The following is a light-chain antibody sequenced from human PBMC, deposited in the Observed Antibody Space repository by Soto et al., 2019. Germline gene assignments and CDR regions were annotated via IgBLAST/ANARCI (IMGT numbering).Light chain of an antibody. V-gene: IGKV3-15*01. CDR2: GAS. J-gene: IGKJ5*01. CDR1: QSVSSN. CDR3: QQRSDSIT. Sequence: EIVMTQSPAPLSVSPGERATLSCRASQSVSSNLAWYQQQPGLAPRILIYGASTRATGIPARFSGRGSGADFTLTISSLEPEDFAVYYCQQRSDSITLGQGTRLEIK.